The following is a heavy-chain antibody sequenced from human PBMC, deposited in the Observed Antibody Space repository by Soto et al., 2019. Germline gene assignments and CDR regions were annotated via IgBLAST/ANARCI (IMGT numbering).Heavy chain of an antibody. J-gene: IGHJ5*02. V-gene: IGHV4-31*03. Sequence: QVQLQESGPGLVKPSQTLSLTCTVSGGSISSGGYYWSWIRQHPGKGLEWIGYIYYRGSTYYNPYLKSRVTRSVDTSKNQFSLKMSSVTAADTAVYYCARDVGYSGYDLYNWFDPWGQGTLVTVSS. CDR1: GGSISSGGYY. CDR2: IYYRGST. D-gene: IGHD5-12*01. CDR3: ARDVGYSGYDLYNWFDP.